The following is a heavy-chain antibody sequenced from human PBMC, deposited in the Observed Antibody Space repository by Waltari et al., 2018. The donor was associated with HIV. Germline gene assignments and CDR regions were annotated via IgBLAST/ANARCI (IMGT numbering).Heavy chain of an antibody. V-gene: IGHV3-48*01. J-gene: IGHJ4*02. D-gene: IGHD3-3*01. Sequence: EVQLVESGGDLVQPGGSLSLSCAVSGFSFGPYSMNWVLQTPGKGLEWVSYISSSSTTVYYADSVKGRFTISRDNAKNSLYLQMNSLRAEDTAVYYCARDITLTPGPDYWGQGTLVTVSS. CDR2: ISSSSTTV. CDR3: ARDITLTPGPDY. CDR1: GFSFGPYS.